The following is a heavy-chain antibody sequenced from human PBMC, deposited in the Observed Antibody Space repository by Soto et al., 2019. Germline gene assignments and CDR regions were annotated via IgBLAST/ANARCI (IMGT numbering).Heavy chain of an antibody. CDR1: GFTFSSYG. D-gene: IGHD6-19*01. CDR2: ISYDGSNK. Sequence: PGGSLRLSCAASGFTFSSYGMHWVRQAPGKGLEWVALISYDGSNKYYADSVKGRFTISRDNSKNTLSLQVSSLRPEDTAVYYCAKDRDSSGWFSGYYYGVEVWGQGTTVTVSS. V-gene: IGHV3-30*18. CDR3: AKDRDSSGWFSGYYYGVEV. J-gene: IGHJ6*02.